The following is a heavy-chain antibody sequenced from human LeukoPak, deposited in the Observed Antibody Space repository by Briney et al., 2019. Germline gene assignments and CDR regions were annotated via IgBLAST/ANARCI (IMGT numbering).Heavy chain of an antibody. Sequence: SETLSLTCAVYGGSLTDYYWAWIRQPPGKGLEWIGEINHSGSTNCSQSLKSQVTISLDTSKNQFFLKLNSVTAADTAVYYCAREDWYFYLWGRGTLVTVSS. V-gene: IGHV4-34*01. CDR3: AREDWYFYL. CDR1: GGSLTDYY. CDR2: INHSGST. J-gene: IGHJ2*01.